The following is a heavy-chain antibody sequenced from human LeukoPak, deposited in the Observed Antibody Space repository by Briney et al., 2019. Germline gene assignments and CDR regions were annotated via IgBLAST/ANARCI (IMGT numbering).Heavy chain of an antibody. CDR3: ARRIAAAGTVVYYYYYMDV. V-gene: IGHV3-74*01. J-gene: IGHJ6*03. D-gene: IGHD6-13*01. CDR1: GFTFSGYW. Sequence: GGALRLSCAASGFTFSGYWMHWVRHAPGKGLVWVSRINSDGSSTSYADSVKGRFTISRDNAKNTLYLQMNSLRAEDTAVYYCARRIAAAGTVVYYYYYMDVWGKGTTVTVSS. CDR2: INSDGSST.